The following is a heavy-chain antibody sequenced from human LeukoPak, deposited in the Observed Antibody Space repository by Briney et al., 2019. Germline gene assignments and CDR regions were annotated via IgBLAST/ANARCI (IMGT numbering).Heavy chain of an antibody. Sequence: SETLSLTCTVSGGSISSGGYYWSWIRQHPGRGLEWIGYIYYSGSTYYNPSLKSRVTISVDTSKNQFSLKLSSVTAADTAVYYCARGLPGDPSRMDVWGKGTTVTVSP. D-gene: IGHD2-21*02. CDR3: ARGLPGDPSRMDV. CDR2: IYYSGST. V-gene: IGHV4-31*03. CDR1: GGSISSGGYY. J-gene: IGHJ6*04.